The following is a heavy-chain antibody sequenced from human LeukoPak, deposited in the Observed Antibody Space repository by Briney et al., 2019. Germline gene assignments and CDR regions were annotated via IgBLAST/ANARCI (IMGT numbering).Heavy chain of an antibody. CDR3: AREVGGQLVLFRYYYYGMDV. J-gene: IGHJ6*02. Sequence: ASVKVSCKASGYTFTSYYMHWVRQAPGQGLEWMGIINPSGGSTSYAQKFQGRVTMTRDTSTSTVYMELSSLRSEDTAVYYCAREVGGQLVLFRYYYYGMDVWGQGTTVTVSS. CDR1: GYTFTSYY. CDR2: INPSGGST. D-gene: IGHD6-13*01. V-gene: IGHV1-46*01.